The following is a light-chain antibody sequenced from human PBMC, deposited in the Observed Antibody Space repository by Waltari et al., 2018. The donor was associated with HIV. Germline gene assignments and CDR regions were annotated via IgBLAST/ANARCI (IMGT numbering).Light chain of an antibody. V-gene: IGKV1-39*01. CDR2: GAS. CDR1: QTIIAY. CDR3: QQSYSTPWT. J-gene: IGKJ2*02. Sequence: DIQMTQSPSSLSASFGDKVTITCRSSQTIIAYLNWYQQETSKPPKLLISGASTLQSGVSARFSGSGSGTDFTLTIANLQPEDFVTYFCQQSYSTPWTFGQGTKLNI.